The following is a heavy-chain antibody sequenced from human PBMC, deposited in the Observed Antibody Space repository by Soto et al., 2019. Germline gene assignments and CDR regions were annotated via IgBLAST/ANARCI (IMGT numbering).Heavy chain of an antibody. J-gene: IGHJ4*02. V-gene: IGHV3-48*04. D-gene: IGHD1-26*01. Sequence: EVQLVQSGGGLVQPGGSLRLSCAASGFTFNSHTMNWVRQAPRKGLEWLSYISDSSGTIYYADSVQGRFTVSRDNAKNSLYLQMNSLRAEDTAVYYCTRELGATGYWGQGTLVTVSA. CDR3: TRELGATGY. CDR2: ISDSSGTI. CDR1: GFTFNSHT.